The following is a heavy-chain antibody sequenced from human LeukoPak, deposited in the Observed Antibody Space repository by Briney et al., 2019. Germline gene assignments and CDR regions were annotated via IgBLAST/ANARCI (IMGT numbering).Heavy chain of an antibody. V-gene: IGHV3-7*04. Sequence: GGSLRLSCTASGFTFSSYWMNWVRQAPGKGLEWVAGIKKDGSAKFYVDSVKGRFTISRNNTKNSLYLQMNSLGVEDTAVYYCGRGSGAPDCWGQGTLVTVSS. CDR2: IKKDGSAK. D-gene: IGHD2-21*01. CDR3: GRGSGAPDC. J-gene: IGHJ4*02. CDR1: GFTFSSYW.